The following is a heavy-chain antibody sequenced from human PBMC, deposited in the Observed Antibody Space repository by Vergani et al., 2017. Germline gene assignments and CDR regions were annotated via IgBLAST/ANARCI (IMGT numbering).Heavy chain of an antibody. J-gene: IGHJ4*02. CDR3: ARHTTYTDS. D-gene: IGHD1-1*01. V-gene: IGHV5-51*01. Sequence: EVELVPSGPEMRKPGESLKISCKGSEYSFGNYWIGWVRQMPGKGLEWMGIIYPADSDTRYSPSFQGQVTISADKSISTAFLQWDSLNASDTALYYCARHTTYTDSWGQGTLVTVSS. CDR1: EYSFGNYW. CDR2: IYPADSDT.